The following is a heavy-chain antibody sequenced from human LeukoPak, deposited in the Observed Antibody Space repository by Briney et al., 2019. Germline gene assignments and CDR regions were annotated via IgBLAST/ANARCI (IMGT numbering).Heavy chain of an antibody. Sequence: PGGSLRLSCAASGFTFSTYGMHWVRQAPGKGLEWVAVISYDGSNKYYADSVKGRFTISRDNSKNTLYLQMNSLRVEDTAVYYCAKGIGGSGSYACDYWGQGTLVTVSS. CDR1: GFTFSTYG. CDR3: AKGIGGSGSYACDY. CDR2: ISYDGSNK. V-gene: IGHV3-30*18. J-gene: IGHJ4*02. D-gene: IGHD1-26*01.